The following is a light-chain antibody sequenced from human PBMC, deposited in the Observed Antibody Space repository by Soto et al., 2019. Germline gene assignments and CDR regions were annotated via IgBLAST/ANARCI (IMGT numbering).Light chain of an antibody. Sequence: QPVLTQSPSASASLGASVKLTCTLGSGHSGYAIAWHQQQPEKGPRYLMRVKSDGSHYKGDGIPDRFSGSSSGAERYLTISSLQSEDEADYYCQTWGTGNVVFGGGTKVTVL. CDR2: VKSDGSH. CDR3: QTWGTGNVV. V-gene: IGLV4-69*01. CDR1: SGHSGYA. J-gene: IGLJ2*01.